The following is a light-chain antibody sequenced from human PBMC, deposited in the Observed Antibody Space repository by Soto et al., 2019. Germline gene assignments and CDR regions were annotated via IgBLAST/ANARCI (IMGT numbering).Light chain of an antibody. CDR1: SSDVGGYNY. V-gene: IGLV2-14*01. CDR3: SSYTKNSPYV. J-gene: IGLJ1*01. CDR2: DVS. Sequence: QSALTQPPSASGSPGQSVTISCTGTSSDVGGYNYVSWYQHHPGKAPKLMIYDVSNRPSGVSSRFSGSKSDNTASLTIYGLQAGDEADYYCSSYTKNSPYVFGTGTKVTVL.